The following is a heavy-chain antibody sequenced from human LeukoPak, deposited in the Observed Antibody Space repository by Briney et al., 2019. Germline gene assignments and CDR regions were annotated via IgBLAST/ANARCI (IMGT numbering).Heavy chain of an antibody. D-gene: IGHD5-12*01. Sequence: ASVKVSCKASGYTFTSYYMHWVRQAPGQGLEWMGIINPSGGSTSYAQKFQGRVTMTRDTSTSTVYMELSSLRSEDTAVYYCARDAIQSGYALYFFDYWGQGTLVTVSS. J-gene: IGHJ4*02. CDR3: ARDAIQSGYALYFFDY. CDR2: INPSGGST. CDR1: GYTFTSYY. V-gene: IGHV1-46*01.